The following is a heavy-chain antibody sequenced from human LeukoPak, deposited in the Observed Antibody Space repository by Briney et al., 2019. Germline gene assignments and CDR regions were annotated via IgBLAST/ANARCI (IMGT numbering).Heavy chain of an antibody. CDR2: IIPIFGTA. CDR1: GGTFSSYA. J-gene: IGHJ4*02. Sequence: ASVKVSCKASGGTFSSYAIGWVRQAPGQGLEWMGGIIPIFGTANYAQKFQGRVTITTDEFTSTAYMGLSSLRSEDTAVYYCARERYSSSWSRGYYFDYWGQGTLVTVSS. CDR3: ARERYSSSWSRGYYFDY. D-gene: IGHD6-13*01. V-gene: IGHV1-69*05.